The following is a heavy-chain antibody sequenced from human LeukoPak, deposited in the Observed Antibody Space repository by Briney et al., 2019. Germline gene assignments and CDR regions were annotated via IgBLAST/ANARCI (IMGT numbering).Heavy chain of an antibody. CDR3: AKDDYYGSGGIDY. Sequence: GGSLRLSCAASGFTFDDYAMHWVRHAPGKGLEWVSLISWDGGSTYYADSVKGRFTISRDNSKNSLYLQMNSLRAEDTALYYCAKDDYYGSGGIDYWGQGTLVTVSS. J-gene: IGHJ4*02. CDR2: ISWDGGST. V-gene: IGHV3-43D*04. D-gene: IGHD3-10*01. CDR1: GFTFDDYA.